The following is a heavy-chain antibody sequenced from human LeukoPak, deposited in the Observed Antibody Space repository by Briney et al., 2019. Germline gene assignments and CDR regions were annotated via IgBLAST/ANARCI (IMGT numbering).Heavy chain of an antibody. CDR1: GGSFSGYY. CDR3: ARGGGWRPLRYCSSTSCRTINWFDP. J-gene: IGHJ5*02. D-gene: IGHD2-2*01. V-gene: IGHV4-34*01. CDR2: INHSGST. Sequence: SETLSLTCAVYGGSFSGYYWSWIRQPPGKGLEWIGEINHSGSTNYNPSLKSRVTLSVDTSKNQFSLKLSSVTAADTAVYYCARGGGWRPLRYCSSTSCRTINWFDPWGQGTLVTVSS.